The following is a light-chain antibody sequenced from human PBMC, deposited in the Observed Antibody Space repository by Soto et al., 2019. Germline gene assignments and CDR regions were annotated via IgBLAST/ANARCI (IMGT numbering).Light chain of an antibody. CDR3: QQYGSSPWT. J-gene: IGKJ1*01. Sequence: EIVLTQSPGTLSLSPGERATLSCRASQSVSSNSLAWYQQKPGLAPRLLIYGASSRATGIPDRFSGSGSGTDFTLTISRLEPEDFAVYYCQQYGSSPWTFGQETKVDIK. V-gene: IGKV3-20*01. CDR1: QSVSSNS. CDR2: GAS.